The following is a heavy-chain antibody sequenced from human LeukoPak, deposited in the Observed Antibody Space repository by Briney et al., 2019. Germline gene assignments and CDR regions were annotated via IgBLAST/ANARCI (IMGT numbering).Heavy chain of an antibody. Sequence: PGGSLRLSCAASGFTFDDYAMHWVRQAPGKGLEWVSGISWKSGTIGYADSVKGRLTISRDDAKNSLYLQLNSLRAEDTALYYCAKSYGYYYYYYGMDVWGQGTTVTVSS. CDR1: GFTFDDYA. D-gene: IGHD5-18*01. CDR2: ISWKSGTI. CDR3: AKSYGYYYYYYGMDV. J-gene: IGHJ6*02. V-gene: IGHV3-9*01.